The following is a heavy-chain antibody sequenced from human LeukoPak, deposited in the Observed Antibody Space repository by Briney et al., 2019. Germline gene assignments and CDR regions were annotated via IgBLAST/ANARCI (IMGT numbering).Heavy chain of an antibody. CDR1: GFTFSNHW. CDR3: ARGGSDTAMAHDY. Sequence: GGSLRLSCAASGFTFSNHWMHWVRQAPGKGLMWVSRINRDGSSTDYADSAKGRFTISRDDAKSTLFLQVNSLRAEDTAVYFCARGGSDTAMAHDYWGQGTLVTVSS. D-gene: IGHD5-18*01. V-gene: IGHV3-74*01. J-gene: IGHJ4*02. CDR2: INRDGSST.